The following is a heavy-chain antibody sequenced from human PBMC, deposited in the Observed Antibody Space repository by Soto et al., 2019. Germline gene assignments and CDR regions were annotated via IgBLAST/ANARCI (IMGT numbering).Heavy chain of an antibody. Sequence: QVQLVESGGGVVQPGRSLRLSCAASGFTFSSYAMHWVRQAPGKGLEWVAVISYDGSNKYYADSVKGRFTISRDNSKXTXXXQXXSLRAEDTAVYYCARAGCDGGSCYTLVGLRYGMDVWGQGTTVTVSS. D-gene: IGHD2-15*01. CDR1: GFTFSSYA. V-gene: IGHV3-30-3*01. CDR2: ISYDGSNK. CDR3: ARAGCDGGSCYTLVGLRYGMDV. J-gene: IGHJ6*02.